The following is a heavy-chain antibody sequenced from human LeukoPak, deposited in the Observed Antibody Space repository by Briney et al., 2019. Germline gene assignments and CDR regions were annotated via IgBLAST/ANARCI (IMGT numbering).Heavy chain of an antibody. CDR2: INPNSGGT. D-gene: IGHD3-10*01. V-gene: IGHV1-2*02. Sequence: GASVKVSCKASGYTFTGYYMHWVRQAPGQGLEWMGWINPNSGGTNYAQKFQGRVTMTRDTSISTAYMELSRLRSDDTAVYYCAREGILLWFGESSYGIDVWGQGTTVTVSS. CDR3: AREGILLWFGESSYGIDV. CDR1: GYTFTGYY. J-gene: IGHJ6*02.